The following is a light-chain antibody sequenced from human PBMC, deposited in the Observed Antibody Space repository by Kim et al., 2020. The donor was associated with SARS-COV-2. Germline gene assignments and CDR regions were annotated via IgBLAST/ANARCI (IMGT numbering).Light chain of an antibody. CDR3: QTWGTGIQV. J-gene: IGLJ2*01. CDR2: VNSDGSH. Sequence: QLVLTQSPSASASLGASVKLTCTLSSGHSSYDIAWHQQQPEKGPRYLMKVNSDGSHNKADGIPDRFSGSSFGAERYLTISSLQSEDEADYYCQTWGTGIQVFGGGTKLTVL. V-gene: IGLV4-69*01. CDR1: SGHSSYD.